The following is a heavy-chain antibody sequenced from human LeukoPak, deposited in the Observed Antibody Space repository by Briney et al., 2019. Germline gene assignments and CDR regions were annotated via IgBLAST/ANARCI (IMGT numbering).Heavy chain of an antibody. Sequence: TSETLSLTCTVSGGSISSYYWSWIRQPPGKGLEWIGYIYYSGSTNYNPSLKSRVTISVDTSKNQFSLKLRSVTAADTAVYYCARGGGYGGIDWYFDVWGRGTLVTVSS. CDR2: IYYSGST. CDR3: ARGGGYGGIDWYFDV. CDR1: GGSISSYY. D-gene: IGHD4-23*01. V-gene: IGHV4-59*08. J-gene: IGHJ2*01.